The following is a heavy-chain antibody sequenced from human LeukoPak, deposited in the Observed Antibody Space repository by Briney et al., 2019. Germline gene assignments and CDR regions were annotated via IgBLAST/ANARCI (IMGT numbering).Heavy chain of an antibody. D-gene: IGHD6-19*01. CDR2: INWNGGST. Sequence: GGSLRLSCAASGFTVSSNYMSWVRQAPGKGLEWVSGINWNGGSTGYADSVKGRFTISRDNAKNSLYLQMNSLRAEDTALYHCATGWYDAFDIWGQGTMVTVSS. CDR1: GFTVSSNY. J-gene: IGHJ3*02. CDR3: ATGWYDAFDI. V-gene: IGHV3-20*01.